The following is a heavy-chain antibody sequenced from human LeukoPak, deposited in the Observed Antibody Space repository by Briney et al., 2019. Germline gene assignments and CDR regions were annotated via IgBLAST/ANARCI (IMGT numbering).Heavy chain of an antibody. Sequence: GGSLRLSXAASGFTFSSYAMSWVCQPPGKGLEWLSAISGSGGSTYYADSVKGRFTISRDNSKNTLYLQMNSLRAEDTAVYYCAKDGRGYYYDSSGYSDYWGQGTLVTVSS. D-gene: IGHD3-22*01. V-gene: IGHV3-23*01. CDR2: ISGSGGST. CDR3: AKDGRGYYYDSSGYSDY. J-gene: IGHJ4*02. CDR1: GFTFSSYA.